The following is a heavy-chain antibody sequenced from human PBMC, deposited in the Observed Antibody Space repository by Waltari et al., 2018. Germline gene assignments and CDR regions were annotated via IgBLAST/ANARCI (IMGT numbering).Heavy chain of an antibody. CDR2: VDNTGSTQ. J-gene: IGHJ2*01. CDR3: VRDYWYFDL. CDR1: GFTFSNHG. V-gene: IGHV3-74*01. Sequence: EQLVQSGGALARRGGSLLLSCAASGFTFSNHGMHWVRQAPGQGLGWVARVDNTGSTQDYADSVKGRFTMSRNNAANEVYLHMNSLRDEDTAVYFCVRDYWYFDLWGRGTLVSVSS.